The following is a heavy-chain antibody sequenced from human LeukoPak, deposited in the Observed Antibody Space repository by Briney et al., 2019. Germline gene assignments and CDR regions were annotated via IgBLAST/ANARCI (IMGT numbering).Heavy chain of an antibody. CDR2: IKQDGSEK. J-gene: IGHJ4*02. V-gene: IGHV3-7*01. Sequence: GGSLRLSRAASGFTFSLYAMSWVRQAPGKGLEWVANIKQDGSEKYYVDSVKGRFTISRDNAKNLLYLQMNSLRDEDMAVYYCVREGNYASGFEYWGQGTLVTVSS. D-gene: IGHD1-7*01. CDR1: GFTFSLYA. CDR3: VREGNYASGFEY.